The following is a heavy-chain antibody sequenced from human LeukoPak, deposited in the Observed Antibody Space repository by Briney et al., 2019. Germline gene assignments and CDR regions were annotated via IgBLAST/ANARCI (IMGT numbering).Heavy chain of an antibody. Sequence: SQTLSLTCAVSGGSISSGGYSWSWIRQPPGKGLEWIGYIYHSGSTYYNPSLKSRVTISVDRSKNQFSLKLSSVTAADTAVYYCARGLGVAAHWFDPWGQGTLVTVSS. J-gene: IGHJ5*02. CDR1: GGSISSGGYS. D-gene: IGHD2-15*01. CDR2: IYHSGST. V-gene: IGHV4-30-2*01. CDR3: ARGLGVAAHWFDP.